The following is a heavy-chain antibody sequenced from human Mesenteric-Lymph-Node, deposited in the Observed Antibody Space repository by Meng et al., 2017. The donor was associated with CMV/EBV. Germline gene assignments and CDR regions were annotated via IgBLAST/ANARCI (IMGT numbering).Heavy chain of an antibody. Sequence: SLPRARTCYCSSFSGCTWSVIRQPTGKGLEWIRESHHSGSSNDNPHLKRSVTISVTTSKNPFYLQVTSATAEDTAVYSCAQGVGSGSSNCYDPWGQGTLVTVSS. CDR3: AQGVGSGSSNCYDP. CDR2: SHHSGSS. V-gene: IGHV4-34*01. J-gene: IGHJ5*02. D-gene: IGHD3-10*01. CDR1: CSSFSGCT.